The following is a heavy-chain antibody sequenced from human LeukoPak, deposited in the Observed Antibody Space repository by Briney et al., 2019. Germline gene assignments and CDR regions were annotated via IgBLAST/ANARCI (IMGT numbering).Heavy chain of an antibody. J-gene: IGHJ5*02. V-gene: IGHV4-59*01. CDR3: ARSRIAMTGSFWFDP. CDR1: GGSISSYY. CDR2: IYYSGTT. D-gene: IGHD6-19*01. Sequence: SETLSLTCTVSGGSISSYYWSWIRQPPGKGLEWIGYIYYSGTTNYNPSLRSRVTISGDPAKNQFSLEVRSVTAADAAIYYCARSRIAMTGSFWFDPWGQGTQVIVSS.